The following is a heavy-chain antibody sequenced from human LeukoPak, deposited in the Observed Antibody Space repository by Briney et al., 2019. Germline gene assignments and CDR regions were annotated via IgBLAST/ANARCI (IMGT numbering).Heavy chain of an antibody. D-gene: IGHD5-24*01. J-gene: IGHJ4*02. Sequence: GGSLRLSCAASGFTFSSYAMHWVRQAPGKGLEWVAVISYDGSNKYYADSVKGRFTISRDNSKNTLYLQMNSLRAEDTAVYYCARDDRWLQFCCWGQGTLVTVSA. V-gene: IGHV3-30*04. CDR3: ARDDRWLQFCC. CDR1: GFTFSSYA. CDR2: ISYDGSNK.